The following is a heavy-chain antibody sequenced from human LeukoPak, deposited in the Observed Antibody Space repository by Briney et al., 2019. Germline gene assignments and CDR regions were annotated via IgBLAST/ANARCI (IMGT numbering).Heavy chain of an antibody. CDR2: ISYDGSNK. CDR1: GFTLSSYD. V-gene: IGHV3-30*18. Sequence: GGSLRLSCAASGFTLSSYDMHWVRQAPGKGLEWVAVISYDGSNKYYADSVKGRFTISRDNSKNTLYLQMNSLRAEDTAVYYCAKGEVMVRGVIGGYYYYMDVWGKGTTVTISS. D-gene: IGHD3-10*01. J-gene: IGHJ6*03. CDR3: AKGEVMVRGVIGGYYYYMDV.